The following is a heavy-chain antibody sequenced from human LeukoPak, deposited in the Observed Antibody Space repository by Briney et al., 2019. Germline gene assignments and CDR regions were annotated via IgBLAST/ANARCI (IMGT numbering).Heavy chain of an antibody. J-gene: IGHJ6*03. CDR3: ARAKGYDFWSGYPGIYYMDV. Sequence: SETLSLTCTVSGGSISSYYWSWIRQPPGKGLEWIGYIYYSGSTNYNPSLKSRVTISVDTSKNQFSLKLSSVTAADTAVYYCARAKGYDFWSGYPGIYYMDVCGKETTVTVSS. D-gene: IGHD3-3*01. V-gene: IGHV4-59*01. CDR1: GGSISSYY. CDR2: IYYSGST.